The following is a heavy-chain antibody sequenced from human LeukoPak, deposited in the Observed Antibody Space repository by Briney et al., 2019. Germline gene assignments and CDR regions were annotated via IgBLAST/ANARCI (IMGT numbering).Heavy chain of an antibody. Sequence: GGSLRLSCAASGFTFTNAWMSWVRQAPGRGLEWVGRIKSDGRTSDYAAPVKGRFTVSRDDSENTLYLRMNSLKTEDTAVYYCTADLPTLGSGEMDYWGQGTLVTVSS. CDR3: TADLPTLGSGEMDY. D-gene: IGHD3-10*01. J-gene: IGHJ4*02. CDR2: IKSDGRTS. V-gene: IGHV3-15*01. CDR1: GFTFTNAW.